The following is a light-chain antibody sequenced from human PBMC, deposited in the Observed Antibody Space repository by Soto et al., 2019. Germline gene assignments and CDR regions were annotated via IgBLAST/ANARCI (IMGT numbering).Light chain of an antibody. J-gene: IGLJ2*01. V-gene: IGLV2-23*03. CDR2: EGS. Sequence: QSALTQPASVSGSPGQSITISCTGTSSDVGGYNLVSWYQQHPGKAPKLMIYEGSKRPSGVSNRFSGSKSGNTASLTISGLQAEDEADYYCCSYAGSSTFVVFGGGTQLTVL. CDR3: CSYAGSSTFVV. CDR1: SSDVGGYNL.